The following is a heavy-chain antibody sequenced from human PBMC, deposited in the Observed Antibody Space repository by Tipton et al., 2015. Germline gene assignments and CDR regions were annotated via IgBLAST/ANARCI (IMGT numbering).Heavy chain of an antibody. V-gene: IGHV3-21*01. D-gene: IGHD6-19*01. CDR2: ITSGSKYI. J-gene: IGHJ4*02. CDR1: GFIFNTYT. Sequence: SLRLSCAGSGFIFNTYTMNWVRQAPGKGLEWVSSITSGSKYIYYADSMKGRLTISRDNAKISLFLQMNSLRAEDTAVYYCARVEYGDNNGYLDYWGQGSLVSVSS. CDR3: ARVEYGDNNGYLDY.